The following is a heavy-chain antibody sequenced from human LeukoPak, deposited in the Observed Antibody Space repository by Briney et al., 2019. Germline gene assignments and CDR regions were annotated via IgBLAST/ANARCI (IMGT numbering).Heavy chain of an antibody. CDR1: GGSISSYY. J-gene: IGHJ5*02. CDR2: IYTSGST. V-gene: IGHV4-4*07. D-gene: IGHD3-3*01. Sequence: SETLSLTCTVSGGSISSYYWSWIRQPAGKGLEWIGRIYTSGSTNYNPSLKSRVTMSVDTSKNQFSLKLSSVTAADTAAYYCARDRITIFGVVIYNWFDPWGQGTLVTVSS. CDR3: ARDRITIFGVVIYNWFDP.